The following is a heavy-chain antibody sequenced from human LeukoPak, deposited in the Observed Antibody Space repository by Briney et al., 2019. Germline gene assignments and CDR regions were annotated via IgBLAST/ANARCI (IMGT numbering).Heavy chain of an antibody. V-gene: IGHV4-31*03. J-gene: IGHJ4*02. CDR2: IFYTGST. D-gene: IGHD1-1*01. Sequence: SETLSLTCTVSGGSLSSGSSYWSWIRQHPGKGLEWIGYIFYTGSTYYDPSLNSRINISVVTSKNQFSLQLSSVTAADTAVYYCARVGIISEPTATFYFDYWGQGTLVTVSS. CDR1: GGSLSSGSSY. CDR3: ARVGIISEPTATFYFDY.